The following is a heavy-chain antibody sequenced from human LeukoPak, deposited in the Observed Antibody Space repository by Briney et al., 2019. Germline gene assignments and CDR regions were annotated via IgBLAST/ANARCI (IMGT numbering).Heavy chain of an antibody. J-gene: IGHJ4*02. V-gene: IGHV4/OR15-8*01. CDR3: ARSHDHLWGNYPDY. CDR2: IHHDGRI. CDR1: GGSIDSTNW. Sequence: SETLSLTCDVSGGSIDSTNWWNWVRQPPGKGLEWIGGIHHDGRINYNPSLKSRVTLSVDKSKNQFSLRLNSVTAADTAMYYCARSHDHLWGNYPDYWGQGTLVTVSS. D-gene: IGHD3-16*02.